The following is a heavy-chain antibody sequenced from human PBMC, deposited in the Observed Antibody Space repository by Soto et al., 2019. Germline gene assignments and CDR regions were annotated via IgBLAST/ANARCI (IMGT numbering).Heavy chain of an antibody. D-gene: IGHD2-15*01. CDR3: ARCGGLYGSVYPYPFDY. J-gene: IGHJ4*02. V-gene: IGHV1-69*06. CDR1: GGTFSSYA. Sequence: QVQLVQSGAEVKKPGSSVKVSCKASGGTFSSYAISWVRQAPGQGLEWMRGIIAICGTANYAQKFQGRVTITADKSTGTADMERSILRSEDTAVYYFARCGGLYGSVYPYPFDYWGQGTLVTVSS. CDR2: IIAICGTA.